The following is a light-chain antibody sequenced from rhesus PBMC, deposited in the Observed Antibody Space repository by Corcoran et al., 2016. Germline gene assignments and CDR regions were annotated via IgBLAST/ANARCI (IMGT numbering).Light chain of an antibody. CDR2: GAT. V-gene: IGKV3-10*01. Sequence: QVILTQSPAVLSLSPGERATPSCRASQSVSRHLAWYQQKPGQAPRLLIYGATNRPTGIPDRVSGSVSGTDFTLTIRSLGPEVVGVYHCCQHNSGWTFVQGTKVEIK. CDR3: CQHNSGWT. J-gene: IGKJ1*01. CDR1: QSVSRH.